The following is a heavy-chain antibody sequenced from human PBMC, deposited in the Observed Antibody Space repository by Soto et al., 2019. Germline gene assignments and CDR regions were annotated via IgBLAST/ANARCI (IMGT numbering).Heavy chain of an antibody. CDR2: ISNTGGGT. J-gene: IGHJ5*01. D-gene: IGHD2-15*01. Sequence: SLSCSASQVTFSTYAMNWVRQAPGKRLEWNSTISNTGGGTFYADAVKGRFTISRDNANNTVYLQMHSLRAEDTAVYFCARVRRNTSGSNTWFDSWGRGTLVTVSS. V-gene: IGHV3-23*01. CDR1: QVTFSTYA. CDR3: ARVRRNTSGSNTWFDS.